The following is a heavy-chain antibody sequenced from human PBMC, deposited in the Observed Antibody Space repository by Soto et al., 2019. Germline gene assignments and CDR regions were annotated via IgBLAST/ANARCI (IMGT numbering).Heavy chain of an antibody. D-gene: IGHD2-15*01. CDR1: GGTFSTYT. CDR2: IIPILAIA. V-gene: IGHV1-69*08. J-gene: IGHJ6*02. CDR3: AREQVILGTYGMDV. Sequence: QVQLVQSGSEVKKPGSSVKVSCKASGGTFSTYTITWVRQAPGQGLEWMGRIIPILAIADYAQKFQGRVTITADKPTSTAYMELSSLRSEDTAVYYCAREQVILGTYGMDVWGQGTTVPVSS.